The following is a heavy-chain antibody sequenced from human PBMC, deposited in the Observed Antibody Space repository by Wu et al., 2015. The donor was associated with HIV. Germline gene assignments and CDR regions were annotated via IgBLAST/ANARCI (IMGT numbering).Heavy chain of an antibody. CDR3: ARVGSKGSGSRRTPMGAFDI. D-gene: IGHD3-10*01. Sequence: QVQLVQSGVEVKKPGASVKVSCKASGYTFTSNYLHWVRQAPGQGLEWMGILNPSTGDTDSAQKFHGRVTMTRDTSTSTVYMELRSLTSDDTAVYYCARVGSKGSGSRRTPMGAFDIWGQGTMVTVSP. CDR2: LNPSTGDT. CDR1: GYTFTSNY. V-gene: IGHV1-46*01. J-gene: IGHJ3*02.